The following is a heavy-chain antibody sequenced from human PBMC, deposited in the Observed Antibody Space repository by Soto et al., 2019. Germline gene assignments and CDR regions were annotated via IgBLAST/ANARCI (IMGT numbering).Heavy chain of an antibody. Sequence: SETLSLTCTVSGGSISSSSYYWGWIRQPPGKGLEWIGSIYYSGSTYYNPSLKSRVTISVDTSKNQFSLKLSSLTAADTAVFYCARLGRVVVVATPRIYGMDVWGKGTTVTAPQ. J-gene: IGHJ6*04. D-gene: IGHD2-15*01. CDR2: IYYSGST. CDR3: ARLGRVVVVATPRIYGMDV. CDR1: GGSISSSSYY. V-gene: IGHV4-39*01.